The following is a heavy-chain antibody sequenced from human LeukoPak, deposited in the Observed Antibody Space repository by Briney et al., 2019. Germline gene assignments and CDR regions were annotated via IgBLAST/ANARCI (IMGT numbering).Heavy chain of an antibody. V-gene: IGHV4-39*07. J-gene: IGHJ4*02. CDR1: GGSISSSSYY. CDR2: IYYSGST. D-gene: IGHD2-21*02. CDR3: AREAYCGGDCYSGFDY. Sequence: PSETLSLTCTVSGGSISSSSYYWGWIRQPPGKGLEWSGSIYYSGSTYYNPSLKSRVTISVDTPKNQFSLKLSSVTAADTAVYYCAREAYCGGDCYSGFDYWGQGTLVTVSS.